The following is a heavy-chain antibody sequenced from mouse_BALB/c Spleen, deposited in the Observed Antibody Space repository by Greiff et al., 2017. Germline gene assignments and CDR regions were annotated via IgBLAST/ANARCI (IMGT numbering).Heavy chain of an antibody. V-gene: IGHV5-6-3*01. J-gene: IGHJ3*01. D-gene: IGHD1-2*01. Sequence: EVKLLESGGGLVQPGGSLTLSCAASGFSFSSYGMSWVRQTPAKRLELVATINSNGGSTYYPDSVKGRFTISRDNAKNTLYLQMSSLKSADPAMYYCAKDPRLEWGQGTLVTVSA. CDR1: GFSFSSYG. CDR3: AKDPRLE. CDR2: INSNGGST.